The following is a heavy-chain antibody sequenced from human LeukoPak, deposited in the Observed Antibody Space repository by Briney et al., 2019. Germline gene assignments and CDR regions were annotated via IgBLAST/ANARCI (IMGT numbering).Heavy chain of an antibody. D-gene: IGHD6-19*01. CDR1: GGSFSGYY. J-gene: IGHJ4*02. Sequence: SETLSLTCAVYGGSFSGYYWSWIRQPPGKGLEWIGEINHSVSTNYNPSLKSRVTISVDTSKNQFSLKLSSVTAADTAVYYCARGIAVAGTLSHFDYWGQGTLVTVSS. CDR3: ARGIAVAGTLSHFDY. V-gene: IGHV4-34*01. CDR2: INHSVST.